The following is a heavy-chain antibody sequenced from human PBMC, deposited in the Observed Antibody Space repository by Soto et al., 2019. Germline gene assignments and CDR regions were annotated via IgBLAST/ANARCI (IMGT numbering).Heavy chain of an antibody. CDR2: ISSSSSYI. Sequence: EVQLVESGGGLVKPGGSLRLSCAASGFTFSSYSMNWVRQAPGKGLEWVSSISSSSSYIYYADSVKGRFTISRDNAKNSLYLQMNSLRADDTAVYYCARDRDIVVVVAATEDAFDIWGQGTMVTVSS. CDR3: ARDRDIVVVVAATEDAFDI. V-gene: IGHV3-21*01. D-gene: IGHD2-15*01. CDR1: GFTFSSYS. J-gene: IGHJ3*02.